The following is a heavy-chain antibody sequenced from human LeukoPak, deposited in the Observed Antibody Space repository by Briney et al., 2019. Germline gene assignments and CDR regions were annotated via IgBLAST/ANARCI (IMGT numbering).Heavy chain of an antibody. CDR2: IFYSGST. J-gene: IGHJ5*02. D-gene: IGHD4-17*01. V-gene: IGHV4-59*01. CDR3: ARTTVNNWFDP. Sequence: SETLSLTCTVSGDSTSNFYWSWVRQPPGKGLEWIGYIFYSGSTNYNPSLKSRVTISVDTSKNQFSLKLSSVTAADTAVYYCARTTVNNWFDPWGQGTLVTVSS. CDR1: GDSTSNFY.